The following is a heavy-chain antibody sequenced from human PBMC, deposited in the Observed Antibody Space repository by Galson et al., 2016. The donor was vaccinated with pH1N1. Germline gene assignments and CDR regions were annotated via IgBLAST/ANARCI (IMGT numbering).Heavy chain of an antibody. CDR1: GYTFINYG. J-gene: IGHJ3*02. CDR3: ARDRGVFDI. D-gene: IGHD3-10*01. V-gene: IGHV1-18*01. Sequence: SGKVSCKASGYTFINYGIAWVRQAPGQGPEWMGWISAYDGHTDYAQNFQGRVAMTIDTSTSTANMELRSQRSDDTAVYYCARDRGVFDIWGQGTRVTVSS. CDR2: ISAYDGHT.